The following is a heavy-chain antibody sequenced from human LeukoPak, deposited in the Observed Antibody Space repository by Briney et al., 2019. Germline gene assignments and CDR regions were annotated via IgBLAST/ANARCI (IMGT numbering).Heavy chain of an antibody. Sequence: GESLKISCKRSGYSFTSYWIGWVRQMPGKGLEWMGIIYPGDSDTRYSPSFQGQVTISADKSISTAYLQWSSLKASDTAMYYCARDGYNHDDAFDIWGQGTMVTVSS. CDR2: IYPGDSDT. D-gene: IGHD5-24*01. V-gene: IGHV5-51*01. CDR1: GYSFTSYW. CDR3: ARDGYNHDDAFDI. J-gene: IGHJ3*02.